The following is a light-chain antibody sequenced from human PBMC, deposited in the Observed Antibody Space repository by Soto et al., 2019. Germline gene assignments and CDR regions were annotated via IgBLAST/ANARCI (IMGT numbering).Light chain of an antibody. CDR3: QQYGTSPRLIT. Sequence: EIVMTQSPATLSVSPGERASLSCGASQSVRSSYLAWYQQKPGLAPRLLIYATSSRATGIPDRFSGGGSGTDFTLTISRLEPEDFAVYYCQQYGTSPRLITFGQGTRLEIK. J-gene: IGKJ5*01. CDR2: ATS. CDR1: QSVRSSY. V-gene: IGKV3D-20*01.